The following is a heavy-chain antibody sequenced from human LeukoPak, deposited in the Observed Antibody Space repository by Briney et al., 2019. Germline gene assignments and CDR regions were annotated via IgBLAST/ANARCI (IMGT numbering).Heavy chain of an antibody. J-gene: IGHJ4*02. CDR3: ARGVVPAAPAVWYFDY. D-gene: IGHD2-2*01. Sequence: GVSLRLSCAASGFTFSSYWMTWVRQAPGKGLEWVANINQDGSQKYYLDSVKGRFTISRDNAKNSFFLQMSSLRAEDTAVYYCARGVVPAAPAVWYFDYWGQGTLVTVSS. CDR2: INQDGSQK. V-gene: IGHV3-7*01. CDR1: GFTFSSYW.